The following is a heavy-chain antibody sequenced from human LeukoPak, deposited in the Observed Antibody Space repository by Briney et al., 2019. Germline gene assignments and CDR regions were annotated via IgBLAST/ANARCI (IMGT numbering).Heavy chain of an antibody. CDR3: ASQTQYCSSTSCYLNWFDP. CDR2: IYHSGST. CDR1: GYSISSGYY. Sequence: SETLSLTCAVSGYSISSGYYWGWIRQPPGEGLEWIGSIYHSGSTYYNPSLKNRVTISVDTSKNQFSLKLSSVTAADTAVYYCASQTQYCSSTSCYLNWFDPWGQGTLVTVSS. D-gene: IGHD2-2*01. J-gene: IGHJ5*02. V-gene: IGHV4-38-2*01.